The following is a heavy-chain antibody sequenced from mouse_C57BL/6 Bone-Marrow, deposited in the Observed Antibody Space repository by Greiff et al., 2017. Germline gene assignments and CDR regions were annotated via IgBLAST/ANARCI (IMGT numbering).Heavy chain of an antibody. Sequence: EVKVVESGGGLVQPGGSLKLSCAASGFTFSDYYMYWVRQTPEKRLEWVAYISNGGGSTYYPDTVKGRFTISRDHAKNTLYLQMSRLKSEDTGMYCCARQMDGYDGVYCAMDYWGQGTSVTVSS. D-gene: IGHD2-2*01. J-gene: IGHJ4*01. CDR3: ARQMDGYDGVYCAMDY. CDR2: ISNGGGST. CDR1: GFTFSDYY. V-gene: IGHV5-12*01.